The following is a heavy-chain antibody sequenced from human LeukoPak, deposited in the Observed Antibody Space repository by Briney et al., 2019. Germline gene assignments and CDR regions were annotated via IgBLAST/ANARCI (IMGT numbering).Heavy chain of an antibody. CDR3: ARDLVGSSSG. V-gene: IGHV1-46*01. Sequence: ASVKVSCKASGYTFTRYYIHWVRQAPGQGLEWKGVINPSGGSTTHARKFQGRVTMTRDTSTSTVYMDLSSLRSEDTAVYYCARDLVGSSSGWGQGTLVSVSS. CDR2: INPSGGST. J-gene: IGHJ4*02. CDR1: GYTFTRYY. D-gene: IGHD6-6*01.